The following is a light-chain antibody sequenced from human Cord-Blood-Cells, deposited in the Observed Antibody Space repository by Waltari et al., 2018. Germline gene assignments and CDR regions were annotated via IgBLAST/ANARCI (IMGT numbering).Light chain of an antibody. CDR3: QQRSNWLFT. CDR2: DAS. CDR1: QSVSRY. Sequence: EIVLTQSPATLSLSPGERATLSCRASQSVSRYLAWYQQKPGQAPRLLIYDASNRATGIPARFSGSGSGTDFTLTISSLEPEDFAVYYCQQRSNWLFTFGGGTKVEIK. V-gene: IGKV3-11*01. J-gene: IGKJ4*01.